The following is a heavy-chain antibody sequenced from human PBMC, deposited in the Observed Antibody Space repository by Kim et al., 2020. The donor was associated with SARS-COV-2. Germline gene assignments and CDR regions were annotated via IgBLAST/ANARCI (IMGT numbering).Heavy chain of an antibody. Sequence: GGSLRLSCAASGFTFSTYWVHWVRQVPGKGLMWVSHISTDGSITRYADSVKGRFTISRDNAKNTLYLQMNSLRAEDTAVYYCGRSSGWVDYWGQGTLVTVSS. V-gene: IGHV3-74*01. D-gene: IGHD6-19*01. CDR2: ISTDGSIT. J-gene: IGHJ4*02. CDR3: GRSSGWVDY. CDR1: GFTFSTYW.